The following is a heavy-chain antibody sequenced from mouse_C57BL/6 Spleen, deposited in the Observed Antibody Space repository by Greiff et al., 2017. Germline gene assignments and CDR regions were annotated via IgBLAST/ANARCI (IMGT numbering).Heavy chain of an antibody. CDR2: IWTGGGT. Sequence: VMLVESGPGLVAPSQSLSITCTVSGFSLTSYAISWVRQPPGKGLEWLGVIWTGGGTNYNSALKSRLSISKDNSKSQVFLKMNSLQTDDTARYYCARSHYYGSSPYAMDYWGQGTSVTVSS. CDR3: ARSHYYGSSPYAMDY. J-gene: IGHJ4*01. CDR1: GFSLTSYA. D-gene: IGHD1-1*01. V-gene: IGHV2-9-1*01.